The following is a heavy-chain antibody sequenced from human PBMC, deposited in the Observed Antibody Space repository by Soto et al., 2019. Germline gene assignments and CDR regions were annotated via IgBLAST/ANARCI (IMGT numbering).Heavy chain of an antibody. V-gene: IGHV3-30*18. CDR3: AKELDYYGSGAENVDY. CDR1: GFTFSSYG. CDR2: ISYDGSNK. J-gene: IGHJ4*02. Sequence: PGGSLRLSCAASGFTFSSYGMHWVRQAPGKGLEWVAVISYDGSNKYYADSVKGRFTISRDNSKNTLYLQMNSLRAEDTAVYYCAKELDYYGSGAENVDYWGQGTLVTVSS. D-gene: IGHD3-10*01.